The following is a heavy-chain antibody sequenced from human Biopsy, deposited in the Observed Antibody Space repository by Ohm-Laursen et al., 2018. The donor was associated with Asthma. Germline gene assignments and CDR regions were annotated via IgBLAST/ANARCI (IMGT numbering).Heavy chain of an antibody. CDR1: GGSISSSSYY. Sequence: SETLSLTCTVSGGSISSSSYYWGWIRQPPGKGLEWIGSIYYNGRTYYNPSLKSRVTISVDTSKKQLSLQLSSVTAADTAVYYCARVVGGYCSSTSCYGGYYYGMDVWGQGTTVTVSS. J-gene: IGHJ6*02. CDR2: IYYNGRT. D-gene: IGHD2-2*01. CDR3: ARVVGGYCSSTSCYGGYYYGMDV. V-gene: IGHV4-39*01.